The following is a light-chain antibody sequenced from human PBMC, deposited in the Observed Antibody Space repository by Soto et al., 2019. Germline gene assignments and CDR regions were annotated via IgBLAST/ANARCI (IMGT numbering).Light chain of an antibody. Sequence: DIQMTQSPSTLSASVGDKVTITCRASQSVSTWLAWYQQMPGTAPKVLIYEAYILESGVPSRFSGSGSGTEFTLTISSLQPDDFAPYYCQQYDRYPVTFGGGTRVETK. V-gene: IGKV1-5*03. CDR3: QQYDRYPVT. CDR2: EAY. CDR1: QSVSTW. J-gene: IGKJ4*01.